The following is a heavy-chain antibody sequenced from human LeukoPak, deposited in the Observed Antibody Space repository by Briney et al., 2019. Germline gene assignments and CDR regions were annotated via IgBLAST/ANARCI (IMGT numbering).Heavy chain of an antibody. CDR3: AKGVAMSDVARH. J-gene: IGHJ4*02. D-gene: IGHD6-19*01. CDR2: ISGSGGDI. CDR1: GFTFRYYA. Sequence: GGSLRLSCAASGFTFRYYAMHWVRQAPGKGLEWVSGISGSGGDIYYADSLKGRFTISRDNAKNALYLQLNSLSVEDTARYYCAKGVAMSDVARHWGQGTPVTVSS. V-gene: IGHV3-23*01.